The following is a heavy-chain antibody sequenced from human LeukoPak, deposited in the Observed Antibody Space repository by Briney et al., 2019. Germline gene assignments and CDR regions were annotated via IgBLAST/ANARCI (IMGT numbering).Heavy chain of an antibody. J-gene: IGHJ3*02. D-gene: IGHD3-3*01. CDR3: ATVRTSKTIFGDPDAFDI. V-gene: IGHV1-24*01. Sequence: GASVKVSCKVSGYTLTELSMHWVRQAPGKGLEWMGGFDPEDGETIYAQKFQGRVTMTEDTSTDTAYMELSSLRSEDTAVYYCATVRTSKTIFGDPDAFDIWGQGTMVTVSS. CDR2: FDPEDGET. CDR1: GYTLTELS.